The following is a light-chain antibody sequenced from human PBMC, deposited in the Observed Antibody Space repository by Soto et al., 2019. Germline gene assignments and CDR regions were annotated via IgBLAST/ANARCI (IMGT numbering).Light chain of an antibody. CDR2: GAS. CDR3: QHYNIWPPFS. CDR1: ESVNSN. J-gene: IGKJ4*01. V-gene: IGKV3-15*01. Sequence: EIVMTQSPATLSVSPGERATLSCRANESVNSNLAWYQQKPGQAPRLLIHGASTRATGIPARFSGSGSGTEFTLTISSLQSEDFAVYYCQHYNIWPPFSFGGGTKVEI.